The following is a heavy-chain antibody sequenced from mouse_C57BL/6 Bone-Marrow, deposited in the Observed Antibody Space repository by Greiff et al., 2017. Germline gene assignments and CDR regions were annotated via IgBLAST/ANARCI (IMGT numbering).Heavy chain of an antibody. CDR3: AREGVDWYFDV. V-gene: IGHV1-42*01. Sequence: DVKLVESGPELVKPGASVKISCKASGYSFTGYYMNWVKQSPEKSLEWIGEINPSTGGTTYNQKFKAKATLTVDKSSSTAYMQLKSLTSEDSAVYYCAREGVDWYFDVWGTGTTVTVSS. CDR1: GYSFTGYY. D-gene: IGHD1-1*01. J-gene: IGHJ1*03. CDR2: INPSTGGT.